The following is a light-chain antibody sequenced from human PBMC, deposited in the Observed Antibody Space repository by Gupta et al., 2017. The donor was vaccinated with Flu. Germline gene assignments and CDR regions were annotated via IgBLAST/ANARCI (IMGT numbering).Light chain of an antibody. CDR2: KDS. J-gene: IGLJ3*02. Sequence: SSDLIQPPSVSLSPGHTARITCSGDALPRQYAYWYQQKPGQAPVLVIYKDSERPPGIPERFSGSRSGTIVTLTISGVQAEEEADYDCQSTDSSGNYRVFGGGTKLTVL. CDR1: ALPRQY. V-gene: IGLV3-25*01. CDR3: QSTDSSGNYRV.